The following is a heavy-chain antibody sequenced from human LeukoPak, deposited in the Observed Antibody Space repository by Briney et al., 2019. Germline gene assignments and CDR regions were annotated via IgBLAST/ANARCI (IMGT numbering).Heavy chain of an antibody. CDR2: INHSGST. J-gene: IGHJ4*02. CDR3: ARQSFAPFQVGPETPIES. Sequence: SETLSLTCAVYGGSFSGYYWSWIRQTPGKGLEWIGEINHSGSTNYNPSLKSRVTISVDTSKNQFSLKVSSVTAADTAVYYCARQSFAPFQVGPETPIESWGQGTLVTVSS. D-gene: IGHD1-26*01. CDR1: GGSFSGYY. V-gene: IGHV4-34*01.